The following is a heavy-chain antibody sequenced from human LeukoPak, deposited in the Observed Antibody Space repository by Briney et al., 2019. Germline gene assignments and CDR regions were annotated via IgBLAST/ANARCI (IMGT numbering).Heavy chain of an antibody. V-gene: IGHV4-59*08. CDR2: IYYSGST. D-gene: IGHD2-8*01. Sequence: TSETLSLTCTVSGGSISSYYWSWIRQPPEKGLEWIGYIYYSGSTNYNPSLKSRVTISVDTSKNQFSLKLSSVTAADTAVYYCARHSYAGSQYYFDYWGQGTLVTVSS. J-gene: IGHJ4*02. CDR3: ARHSYAGSQYYFDY. CDR1: GGSISSYY.